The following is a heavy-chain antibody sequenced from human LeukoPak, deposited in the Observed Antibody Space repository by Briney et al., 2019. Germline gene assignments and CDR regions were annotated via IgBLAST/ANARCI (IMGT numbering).Heavy chain of an antibody. J-gene: IGHJ4*02. CDR1: GFNFSDYN. Sequence: PGGSLRLSCAASGFNFSDYNMNWVRQTPGKGLEWVSHISPSGDSTYYADSVKGRFIISRDSSKNTLSLQMNSLRAEDTAVYYCAKIPKGGYFDYWGQGTLVTVSS. CDR3: AKIPKGGYFDY. V-gene: IGHV3-23*01. D-gene: IGHD6-13*01. CDR2: ISPSGDST.